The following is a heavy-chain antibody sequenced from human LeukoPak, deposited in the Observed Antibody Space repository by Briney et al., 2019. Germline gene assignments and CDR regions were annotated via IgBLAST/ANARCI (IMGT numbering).Heavy chain of an antibody. CDR2: GGSYE. Sequence: GGSLTLPCAASGFTIRNYGIHWVRHGPGRGLEWLAVGGSYENYADSVKGRFTISKDNSKNTLYLQMNSLRAGDTAVYYCAKDPPDWDYSGSYWGAFDIWGQGTMVTVSS. D-gene: IGHD1-26*01. CDR3: AKDPPDWDYSGSYWGAFDI. V-gene: IGHV3-30*18. J-gene: IGHJ3*02. CDR1: GFTIRNYG.